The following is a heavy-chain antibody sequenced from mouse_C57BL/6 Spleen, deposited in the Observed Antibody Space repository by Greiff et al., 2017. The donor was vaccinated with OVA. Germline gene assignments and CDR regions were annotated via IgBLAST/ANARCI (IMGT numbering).Heavy chain of an antibody. CDR1: GYTFTDYN. V-gene: IGHV1-18*01. D-gene: IGHD4-1*01. J-gene: IGHJ2*01. CDR3: ARGDAEHWVFDY. CDR2: INPNNGGT. Sequence: VQLQQSGPELVKPGASVKIPCKASGYTFTDYNMDWVKQSHGKSLEWIGDINPNNGGTIYNQKFKGKATLTVDKSSSTAYMELRSLTSEDTAVYYWARGDAEHWVFDYWGQGTTLTVSS.